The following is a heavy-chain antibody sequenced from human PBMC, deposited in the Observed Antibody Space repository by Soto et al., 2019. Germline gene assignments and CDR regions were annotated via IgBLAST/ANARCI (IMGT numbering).Heavy chain of an antibody. Sequence: GSLRLSCAASGFTFSSYGMHWVRQAPGKGLEWVAVISDDGSNKYYADSLKGRFTISRDNSKNTLYLQMNSPRAEDTAVYYCAKEWVYDTSGWSFDYWGQGT. J-gene: IGHJ4*02. D-gene: IGHD3-22*01. V-gene: IGHV3-30*18. CDR3: AKEWVYDTSGWSFDY. CDR2: ISDDGSNK. CDR1: GFTFSSYG.